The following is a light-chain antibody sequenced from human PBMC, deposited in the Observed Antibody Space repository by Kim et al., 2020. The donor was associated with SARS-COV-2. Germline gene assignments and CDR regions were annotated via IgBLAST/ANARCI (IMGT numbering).Light chain of an antibody. CDR2: EGS. Sequence: GQSITISCTGTSSDVGSYNLVSWYQQHPGKAPKLMIYEGSKRPSGVSNRFSGSKSGNTASLTVSGLQAEDEADYYCCSYAGSSTVLFGGGTQLTVL. J-gene: IGLJ2*01. V-gene: IGLV2-23*01. CDR1: SSDVGSYNL. CDR3: CSYAGSSTVL.